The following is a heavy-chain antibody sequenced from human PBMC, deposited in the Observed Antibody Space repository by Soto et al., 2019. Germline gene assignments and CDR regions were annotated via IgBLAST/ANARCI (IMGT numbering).Heavy chain of an antibody. CDR2: ISPDNGNT. Sequence: GASVKVSCKASGYTFTIYGINWVRQAPGQGLEWMGWISPDNGNTNYAQKLQGRVTMTTDTSTSTAYMELRSLRSDDTAVYYCARDLTPMDIWGQGTMVTVSS. V-gene: IGHV1-18*01. CDR1: GYTFTIYG. D-gene: IGHD2-15*01. CDR3: ARDLTPMDI. J-gene: IGHJ3*02.